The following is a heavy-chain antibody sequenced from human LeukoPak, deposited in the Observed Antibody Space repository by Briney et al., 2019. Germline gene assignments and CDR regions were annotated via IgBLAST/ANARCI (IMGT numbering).Heavy chain of an antibody. CDR3: ARVPWYSSSWFRDYCFDY. J-gene: IGHJ4*02. Sequence: GGSLRLSCAASGFTFSRYWMNWVRQAPGKGLEWVSSIISSSSYIYYADSVKGRFTISRDNAKNSLYLQMNSLRAEDTAVYYCARVPWYSSSWFRDYCFDYWGQGTLVTVSS. CDR2: IISSSSYI. CDR1: GFTFSRYW. D-gene: IGHD6-13*01. V-gene: IGHV3-21*01.